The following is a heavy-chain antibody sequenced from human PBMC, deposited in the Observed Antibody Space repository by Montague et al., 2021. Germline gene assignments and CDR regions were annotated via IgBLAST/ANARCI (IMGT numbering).Heavy chain of an antibody. J-gene: IGHJ6*03. CDR1: KFTFSSYG. CDR3: ARDVFGELFSYYYYMDV. V-gene: IGHV3-48*02. Sequence: SLRLSCAASKFTFSSYGMNWVRQAPGKGLEWVSHISISGNIIYYADSVKGRFTISRDNAKNSLYLQMNSLRDEDTAVYFCARDVFGELFSYYYYMDVWGKGTTVTVSS. D-gene: IGHD3-10*01. CDR2: ISISGNII.